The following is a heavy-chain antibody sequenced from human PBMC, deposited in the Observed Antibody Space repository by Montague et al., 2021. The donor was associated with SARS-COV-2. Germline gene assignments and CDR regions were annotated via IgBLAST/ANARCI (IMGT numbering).Heavy chain of an antibody. CDR3: AKHLGDVGATCFDQ. V-gene: IGHV3-7*01. J-gene: IGHJ4*02. D-gene: IGHD1-26*01. CDR1: GFTFSAYY. CDR2: MSEDGRQK. Sequence: SLRLSCAASGFTFSAYYMTWVRQAPGKGLEWVASMSEDGRQKYYVDSVKGRFTISRDNAESSLSLQMNTLRAEDTAICYCAKHLGDVGATCFDQWGQGTLVTVSS.